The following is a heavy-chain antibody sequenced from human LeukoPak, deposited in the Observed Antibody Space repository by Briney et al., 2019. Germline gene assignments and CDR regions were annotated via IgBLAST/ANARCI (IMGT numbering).Heavy chain of an antibody. CDR3: ARAEPSRPFDD. CDR2: IYYSGST. V-gene: IGHV4-59*01. J-gene: IGHJ4*02. D-gene: IGHD1-14*01. CDR1: GGSISSYY. Sequence: SETLSLTCTVSGGSISSYYWSWIRQPPGKGLEWIGYIYYSGSTNYNPSLKSRVTISVDTSKNQFSLKLSSVTAADTAVYYCARAEPSRPFDDWGQGTLVTVSS.